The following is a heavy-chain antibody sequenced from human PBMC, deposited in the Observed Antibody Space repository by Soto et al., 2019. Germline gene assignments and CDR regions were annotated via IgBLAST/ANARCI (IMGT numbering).Heavy chain of an antibody. D-gene: IGHD5-18*01. CDR2: IIPIFGTA. J-gene: IGHJ5*02. Sequence: ASVKVSCKASGGTFSSYAISWVRQAPGQGLEWMGGIIPIFGTANYAQKFQGRVTITADESTSTAYMELSSLRSEDTAVYYCARDTVQLWPHGFDPWGQGTLVTVSS. CDR3: ARDTVQLWPHGFDP. CDR1: GGTFSSYA. V-gene: IGHV1-69*13.